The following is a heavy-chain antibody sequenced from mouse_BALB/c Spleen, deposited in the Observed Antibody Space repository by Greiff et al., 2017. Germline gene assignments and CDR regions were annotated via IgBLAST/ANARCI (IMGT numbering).Heavy chain of an antibody. J-gene: IGHJ4*01. D-gene: IGHD2-4*01. CDR2: IWRGGST. CDR1: GFSLTSYG. CDR3: GGGITTKNYAMDY. V-gene: IGHV2-5-1*01. Sequence: QVQLQQSGPSLVQPSQSLSITCTVSGFSLTSYGVHWVRQSPGKGLEWLGVIWRGGSTDYNAAFMSRLSITKDNSKSQVFFKMNSLQADDTAIYYGGGGITTKNYAMDYWGQGTSVTVSS.